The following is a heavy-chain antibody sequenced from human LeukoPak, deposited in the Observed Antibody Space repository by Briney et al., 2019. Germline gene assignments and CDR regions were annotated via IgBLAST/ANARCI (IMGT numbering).Heavy chain of an antibody. CDR2: INPNSGGT. J-gene: IGHJ6*02. CDR1: GYTFTGYY. D-gene: IGHD4-17*01. V-gene: IGHV1-2*04. CDR3: AREELTVTRTYYYYGMDV. Sequence: GASVKVSCKASGYTFTGYYMHWVRQAPGQGLEWMGWINPNSGGTNYAQKFQGWVTMTRDTSISTAYMELSRLRSDDTAVYYCAREELTVTRTYYYYGMDVWGQGTTVTVSS.